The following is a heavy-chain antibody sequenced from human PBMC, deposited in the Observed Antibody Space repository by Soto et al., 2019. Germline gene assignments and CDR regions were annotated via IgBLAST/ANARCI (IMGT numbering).Heavy chain of an antibody. V-gene: IGHV4-59*01. J-gene: IGHJ4*02. Sequence: PSETLSLTCTVSGGSISSYYWSWIRQPPGKGLEWIGYIYYSGSTNYNPSLKSRVTISVDTSKNQFSLKLSSVTAADTAVYYCAREAVSDYYDSSGYYYPHFDYWGQGTLVTVSS. CDR3: AREAVSDYYDSSGYYYPHFDY. CDR2: IYYSGST. D-gene: IGHD3-22*01. CDR1: GGSISSYY.